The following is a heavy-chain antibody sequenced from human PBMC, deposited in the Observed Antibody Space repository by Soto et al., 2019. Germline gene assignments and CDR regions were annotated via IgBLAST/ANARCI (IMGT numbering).Heavy chain of an antibody. CDR1: TFTFTSSA. V-gene: IGHV1-58*01. CDR2: IGVGSGNT. J-gene: IGHJ4*02. D-gene: IGHD1-26*01. CDR3: ATHREGATYAFDY. Sequence: QMQLVQSGPEVKKPRTSVKVSCKASTFTFTSSAVQRVRQARGQRLEWIGWIGVGSGNTKYAQNFQERVTITRDMSSGTDYLEPSSLRSEDTAVYYCATHREGATYAFDYWGQGTLLTVSS.